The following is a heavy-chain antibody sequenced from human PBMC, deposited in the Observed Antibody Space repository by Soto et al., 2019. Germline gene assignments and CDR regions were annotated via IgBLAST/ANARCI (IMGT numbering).Heavy chain of an antibody. Sequence: ASAKLSCKAPGYTFTSYGISWVRQAPGQGLEWMGWISAYNGNTNYAQKLQGRVTMTTDTSTSTAYMELRSLRSDDTAVYYCARSRGSGWYDYWGQGTLVTVSS. CDR3: ARSRGSGWYDY. CDR2: ISAYNGNT. D-gene: IGHD6-19*01. CDR1: GYTFTSYG. V-gene: IGHV1-18*01. J-gene: IGHJ4*02.